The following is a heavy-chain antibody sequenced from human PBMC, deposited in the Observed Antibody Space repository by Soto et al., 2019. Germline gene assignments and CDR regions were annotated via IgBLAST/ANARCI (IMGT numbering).Heavy chain of an antibody. V-gene: IGHV3-30-3*01. D-gene: IGHD2-2*01. Sequence: GGSLRLSCAASGFTFSSYAMHWVRQAPGKGLEWVAVISYDGSNKYYADSVKGRFTISRDNSKNTLYLQMNSLGAEDTAVYYCARDANRVVPAAMDFDYWGQGTLVTVSS. CDR2: ISYDGSNK. CDR3: ARDANRVVPAAMDFDY. CDR1: GFTFSSYA. J-gene: IGHJ4*02.